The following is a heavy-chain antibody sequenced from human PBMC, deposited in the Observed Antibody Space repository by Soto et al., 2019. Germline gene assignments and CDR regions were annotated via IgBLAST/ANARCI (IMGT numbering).Heavy chain of an antibody. CDR3: LIPRIVGALDAFDI. J-gene: IGHJ3*02. CDR2: IYPGDSDT. D-gene: IGHD1-26*01. Sequence: PGESLKISCKGSGYSFTSYCIAWVRQMPGKGLEWMGIIYPGDSDTRYSPSFQGQVTISADKSISTAYLQWSSLKASDTAMYYCLIPRIVGALDAFDIWGPGTMVTGSS. V-gene: IGHV5-51*01. CDR1: GYSFTSYC.